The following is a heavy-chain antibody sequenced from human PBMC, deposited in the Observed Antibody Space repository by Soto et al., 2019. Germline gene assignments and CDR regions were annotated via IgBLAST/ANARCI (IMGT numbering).Heavy chain of an antibody. CDR2: IFHSGTT. J-gene: IGHJ6*02. D-gene: IGHD6-13*01. Sequence: QLQLQEAGSGLVKPSQTLSLTCAVSGDSISSGGNSWNWIRQPPGKGLEWVGYIFHSGTTYYNPSLTSRVTISLDRSKNQFSLQLTSATAAATAVYYCARGKWRAGAGGFYGIDVWGQGTTVTVSS. CDR3: ARGKWRAGAGGFYGIDV. CDR1: GDSISSGGNS. V-gene: IGHV4-30-2*01.